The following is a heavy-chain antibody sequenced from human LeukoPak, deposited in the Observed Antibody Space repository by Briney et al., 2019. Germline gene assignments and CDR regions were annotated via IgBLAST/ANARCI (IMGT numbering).Heavy chain of an antibody. CDR2: MSCDGSNK. CDR1: GFTFSRYG. J-gene: IGHJ6*02. D-gene: IGHD5-12*01. V-gene: IGHV3-30*18. CDR3: AKDIRGYSGYKPTSLNYYYGMDV. Sequence: GGYLRLSCAASGFTFSRYGMHWLRQAPGKGLECVAVMSCDGSNKNYAGSVKGRFTISRDNSKNTLYLQMNSLRAEDTAVYYCAKDIRGYSGYKPTSLNYYYGMDVWGQGTTVTVSS.